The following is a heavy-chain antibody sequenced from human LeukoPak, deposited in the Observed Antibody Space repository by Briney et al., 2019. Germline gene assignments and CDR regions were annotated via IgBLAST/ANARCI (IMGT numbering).Heavy chain of an antibody. V-gene: IGHV4-4*07. Sequence: SETLSLTCTVSGGSISSYHWTWIRQPAGKGLEWIGRIYSSGSTNYNPSLNSRVTMSVDTSKNQFSLTLSSLTAADTAVYYCAKNEKASFDYWGQGTLVTVSS. CDR2: IYSSGST. J-gene: IGHJ4*02. CDR3: AKNEKASFDY. CDR1: GGSISSYH. D-gene: IGHD2/OR15-2a*01.